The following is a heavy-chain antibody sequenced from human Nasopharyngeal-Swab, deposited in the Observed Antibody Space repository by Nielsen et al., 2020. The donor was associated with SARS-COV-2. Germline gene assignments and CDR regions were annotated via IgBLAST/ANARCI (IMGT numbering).Heavy chain of an antibody. CDR1: GFTFSSYG. Sequence: GGPLRLSCAASGFTFSSYGMHWVRQAPGKGLEWVAVISYDGSNKYYADSVKGRFTISRDNSKNTLYLQMNSLRAEDTAVYYCAKDHDTIFSFGDYWGQGTLVTVSS. CDR3: AKDHDTIFSFGDY. D-gene: IGHD3-9*01. V-gene: IGHV3-30*18. CDR2: ISYDGSNK. J-gene: IGHJ4*02.